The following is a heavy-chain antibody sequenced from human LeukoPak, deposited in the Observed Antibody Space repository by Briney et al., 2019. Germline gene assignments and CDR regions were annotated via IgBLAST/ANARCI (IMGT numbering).Heavy chain of an antibody. V-gene: IGHV3-21*01. CDR3: ARDFGIAVPPGNGMDV. Sequence: PGGSLRLSCAASGFTFSSYSMNWVRQAPGKGLEWVSSISSSSSYIYYADSVKGRFTISRDNAKNSLYLQMNSLRAEDTAVYYCARDFGIAVPPGNGMDVWGQGTTVTVSS. CDR2: ISSSSSYI. J-gene: IGHJ6*02. D-gene: IGHD6-19*01. CDR1: GFTFSSYS.